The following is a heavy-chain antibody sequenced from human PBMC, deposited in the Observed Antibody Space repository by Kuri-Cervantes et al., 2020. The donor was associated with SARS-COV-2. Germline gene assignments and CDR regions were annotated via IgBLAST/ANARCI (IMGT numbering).Heavy chain of an antibody. CDR3: AREARNIVWEYYYGMDV. CDR1: GFTFGDYA. CDR2: ISSSSSYI. D-gene: IGHD5-12*01. J-gene: IGHJ6*02. V-gene: IGHV3-21*01. Sequence: GESLKISCTSSGFTFGDYAMSLVRQAPGKGLEWVSSISSSSSYIYYADSVKGRFTISRDNAKNSLYLQMNSLRAEDTAVYYCAREARNIVWEYYYGMDVWGQGTTVTVSS.